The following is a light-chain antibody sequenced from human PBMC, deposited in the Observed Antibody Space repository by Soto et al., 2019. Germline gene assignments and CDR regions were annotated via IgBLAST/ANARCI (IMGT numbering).Light chain of an antibody. Sequence: DIQMTQSPSSLSASVGDRVTITCRASQSISVYLNWYQQKAGKAPKLLIYAASNLQSGAPSRFSGSGSGTDFTLTISSLQPEDFATYYCQQSYHTPFTFGPGTKVDLK. CDR1: QSISVY. CDR2: AAS. V-gene: IGKV1-39*01. CDR3: QQSYHTPFT. J-gene: IGKJ3*01.